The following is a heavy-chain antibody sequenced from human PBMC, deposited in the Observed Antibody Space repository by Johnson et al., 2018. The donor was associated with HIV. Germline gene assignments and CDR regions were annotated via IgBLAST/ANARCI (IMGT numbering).Heavy chain of an antibody. V-gene: IGHV3-15*01. CDR2: IKSKTDGGAT. CDR3: SREVDQMTAFDI. CDR1: GFTFNNAW. Sequence: VQLVESGGGLVKPGGSLRLSCAASGFTFNNAWMSWVRQAPGKGLEWVGHIKSKTDGGATDYPAPVKDRFTISRDDSKNTLYLQINSLKTDDTGVYYCSREVDQMTAFDIWGQGTVVTVSS. D-gene: IGHD2-2*01. J-gene: IGHJ3*02.